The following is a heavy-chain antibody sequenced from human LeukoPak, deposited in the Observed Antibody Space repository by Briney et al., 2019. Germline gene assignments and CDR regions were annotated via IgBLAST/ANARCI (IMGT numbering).Heavy chain of an antibody. CDR2: ISGSGGST. V-gene: IGHV3-23*01. CDR1: GFTFSSYA. Sequence: PGGSLRLSCAASGFTFSSYAMSWVRQAPGKGLEWVSVISGSGGSTYSADSVKGRFTISRDNSKNTLYLQMNSLRAEDTAVYYCARGRYYGSGKADAFDIWGQGTMVTVSS. D-gene: IGHD3-10*01. CDR3: ARGRYYGSGKADAFDI. J-gene: IGHJ3*02.